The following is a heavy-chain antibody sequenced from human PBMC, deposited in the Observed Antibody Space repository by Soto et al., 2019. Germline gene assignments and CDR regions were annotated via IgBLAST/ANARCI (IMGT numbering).Heavy chain of an antibody. CDR1: GGSISSYY. CDR3: ARDSAGVHWYVDL. D-gene: IGHD3-10*01. J-gene: IGHJ2*01. CDR2: IYYSGNT. V-gene: IGHV4-59*01. Sequence: QVQLQESGPGLVKPSETLSLTCTVSGGSISSYYWSLIRQPPGKELEWIGYIYYSGNTNYNPSLKGRFTISVDTSKNQFSLKLSSVTSADTAVYYCARDSAGVHWYVDLWGRGTLVTVAS.